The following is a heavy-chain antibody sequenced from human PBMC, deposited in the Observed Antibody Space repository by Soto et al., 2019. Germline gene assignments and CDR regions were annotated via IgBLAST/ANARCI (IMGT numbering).Heavy chain of an antibody. CDR1: GDSINSSQR. CDR3: AARHFWGGPWTHTRLDY. V-gene: IGHV4-4*02. CDR2: ISHSGNT. D-gene: IGHD3-3*02. Sequence: SETLSLTCDVSGDSINSSQRWSWVRQPPGRGLEWIGQISHSGNTNYNPSLTSRVTISVDKSKNHFSLKLTSVTAADTAVYYCAARHFWGGPWTHTRLDYWGQGTLVTVSS. J-gene: IGHJ4*02.